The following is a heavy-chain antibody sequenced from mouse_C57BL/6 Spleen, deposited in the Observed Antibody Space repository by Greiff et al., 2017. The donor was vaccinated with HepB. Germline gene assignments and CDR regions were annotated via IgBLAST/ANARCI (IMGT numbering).Heavy chain of an antibody. CDR2: ISNGGGST. D-gene: IGHD1-2*01. CDR3: ARGYRWYIDV. J-gene: IGHJ1*03. Sequence: EVNLVESGGGLVQPGGSLKLSCAASGFTFSDYYMYWVRQTPEKRLEWVAYISNGGGSTYYPDTVKGRFTISRDNAKNTLYLQMSRLKSEDTAMYYCARGYRWYIDVWGTGTTVTVSS. CDR1: GFTFSDYY. V-gene: IGHV5-12*01.